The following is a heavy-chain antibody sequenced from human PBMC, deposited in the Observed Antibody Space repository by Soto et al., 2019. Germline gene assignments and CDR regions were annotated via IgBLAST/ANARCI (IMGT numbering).Heavy chain of an antibody. V-gene: IGHV4-34*01. CDR2: INHSGST. Sequence: SETLSLTCAVHGVSFSGYYWILIRQPPGKGLEWIGEINHSGSTNYNPSLKSRVTISVDTSKNQFSLKLSSVTAADTAVYYCARGGSDYGDYHEFEYYYYGMDVWGQGTTVTVSS. CDR1: GVSFSGYY. CDR3: ARGGSDYGDYHEFEYYYYGMDV. D-gene: IGHD4-17*01. J-gene: IGHJ6*02.